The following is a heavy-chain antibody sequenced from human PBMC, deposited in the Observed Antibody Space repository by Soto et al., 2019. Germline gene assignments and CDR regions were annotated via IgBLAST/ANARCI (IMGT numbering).Heavy chain of an antibody. CDR1: GGSISSSSYY. J-gene: IGHJ3*02. D-gene: IGHD2-15*01. CDR3: ARVGGYCSGGSCYMNWSVFDI. CDR2: IYYSGYT. V-gene: IGHV4-39*01. Sequence: SETLSLTCTVSGGSISSSSYYWGWIRQPPGKGLEWIGSIYYSGYTYYNPSLKSRVTVSVDTSKNQFSLNLGSVTAADTAVYYCARVGGYCSGGSCYMNWSVFDIWGQGTMVTVSS.